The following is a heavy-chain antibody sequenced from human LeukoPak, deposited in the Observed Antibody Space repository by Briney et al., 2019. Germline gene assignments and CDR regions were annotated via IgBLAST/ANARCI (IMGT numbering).Heavy chain of an antibody. CDR1: GFTFSSYG. V-gene: IGHV3-30*18. CDR2: ISYDGSNK. Sequence: GGSLRLSCAASGFTFSSYGMYWVRQAPGKGLEWVAVISYDGSNKYYVDSVKGRFTISRDNSKNTLYLQMNSLRAEDTAVYYCAKSGRRGYSYGYRFKYYFESWGQGSLVTVSS. J-gene: IGHJ4*02. CDR3: AKSGRRGYSYGYRFKYYFES. D-gene: IGHD5-18*01.